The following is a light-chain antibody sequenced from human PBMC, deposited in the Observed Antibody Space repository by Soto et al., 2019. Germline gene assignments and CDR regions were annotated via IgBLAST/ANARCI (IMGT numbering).Light chain of an antibody. CDR3: QQSYSTPFT. V-gene: IGKV1-39*01. J-gene: IGKJ4*01. Sequence: DIQMTQSPSSLSASVGDRVTITCRASQSMSTYLNWYQQKPGKAPKLLIYTASSLQSGVPSRFSGSGSGTDFTLIITSLQPEDFATYYCQQSYSTPFTFGGGTKVEIK. CDR1: QSMSTY. CDR2: TAS.